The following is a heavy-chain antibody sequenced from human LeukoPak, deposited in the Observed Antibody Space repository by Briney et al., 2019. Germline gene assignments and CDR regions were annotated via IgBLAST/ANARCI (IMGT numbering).Heavy chain of an antibody. Sequence: PSETLSLTCTVSGGSISSYYWSWIRQPPGKGLEWIGYIYYTGGTKYNPSLKSRVTISVDTSKNQFSLKLSSVTAADTAVYYCARTLPDAYNDNWGQGALVTVSS. V-gene: IGHV4-59*01. CDR3: ARTLPDAYNDN. CDR2: IYYTGGT. CDR1: GGSISSYY. D-gene: IGHD5-24*01. J-gene: IGHJ4*02.